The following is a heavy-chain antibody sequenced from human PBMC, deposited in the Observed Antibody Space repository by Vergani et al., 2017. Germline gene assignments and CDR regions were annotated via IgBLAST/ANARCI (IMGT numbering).Heavy chain of an antibody. CDR2: ISYDGSNK. J-gene: IGHJ3*02. CDR3: ARDAYWANSNHAFDI. D-gene: IGHD4-23*01. CDR1: GFTFSSYA. V-gene: IGHV3-30-3*01. Sequence: QVQLVESGGGVVQPGRSLRLSCEASGFTFSSYAMHWVRQAPGKGLEWVAVISYDGSNKYYADSVKGRFTISRDNSKNTLYLQMNSLRAEDTAVYYCARDAYWANSNHAFDIWGQGTMVTVSS.